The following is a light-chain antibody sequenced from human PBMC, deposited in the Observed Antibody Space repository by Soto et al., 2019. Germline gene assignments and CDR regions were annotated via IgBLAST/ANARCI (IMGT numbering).Light chain of an antibody. CDR3: VSYTTSTSYV. J-gene: IGLJ1*01. V-gene: IGLV2-14*01. Sequence: QSVLTQPASVSGSPGQSITISCTGTSSDVGGYIYVSWYQQHPGKAPKLMIYDVSNRPSGVSNRLSGSKSGNTASLTISGLQAEDEADYYCVSYTTSTSYVFGTGTKGTVL. CDR1: SSDVGGYIY. CDR2: DVS.